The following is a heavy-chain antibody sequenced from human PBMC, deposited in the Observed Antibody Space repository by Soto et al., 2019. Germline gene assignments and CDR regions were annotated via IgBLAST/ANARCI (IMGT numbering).Heavy chain of an antibody. V-gene: IGHV4-30-4*01. CDR2: IYYSGST. Sequence: QVQLQESGPGLVKPSQTLSLTCTVSGGSISSGDYYWSWIRQPPGKGLEWIGYIYYSGSTYHIPSLKSLVTVSVDTSKNQFSLKLSSVTAADTAVYYCARALSGSYYYFDYWGQGTLVTVSS. D-gene: IGHD1-26*01. CDR3: ARALSGSYYYFDY. CDR1: GGSISSGDYY. J-gene: IGHJ4*02.